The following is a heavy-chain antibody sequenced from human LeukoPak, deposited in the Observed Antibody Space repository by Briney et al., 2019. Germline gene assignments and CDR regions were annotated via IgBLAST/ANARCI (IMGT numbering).Heavy chain of an antibody. V-gene: IGHV4-31*03. CDR2: IYYSGST. Sequence: SETLSLTCTVSGGSISSGGYYWSWIRQHPGKGLEWIGYIYYSGSTYYNPSLKSRVTISVDTSKNQFSLKLSSVTAADTAVYYCARGGDPYYFDYWGQGTLVAVSS. CDR1: GGSISSGGYY. D-gene: IGHD2-21*02. CDR3: ARGGDPYYFDY. J-gene: IGHJ4*02.